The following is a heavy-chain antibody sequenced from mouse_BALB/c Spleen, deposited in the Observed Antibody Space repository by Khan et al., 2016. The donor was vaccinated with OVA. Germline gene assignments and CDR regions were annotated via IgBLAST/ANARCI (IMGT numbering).Heavy chain of an antibody. Sequence: VQLQESGPGLVAPSQSLSITCTVTGFSLTSYAIHWIRQPPGKGLEWLGVIWAGGSTNYNSALMSRLSISKDNSKSQLFLKMNSLQTHDTATYYCGRKRGPDYLDYWGQGTTLTVSS. V-gene: IGHV2-9*02. CDR1: GFSLTSYA. CDR3: GRKRGPDYLDY. D-gene: IGHD3-3*01. J-gene: IGHJ2*01. CDR2: IWAGGST.